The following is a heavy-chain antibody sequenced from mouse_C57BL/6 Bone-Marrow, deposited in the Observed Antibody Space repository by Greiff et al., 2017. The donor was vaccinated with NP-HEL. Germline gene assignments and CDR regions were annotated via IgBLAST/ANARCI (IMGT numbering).Heavy chain of an antibody. CDR3: ARPPPLLSAIDY. CDR2: IDPSDSYT. J-gene: IGHJ4*01. CDR1: GYTFTSYW. V-gene: IGHV1-50*01. Sequence: VQLQQPGAELVKPGASVKLSCKASGYTFTSYWMQWVKQRPGQGLEWIGEIDPSDSYTNYNQKFKGKATLTVDTSSSTAYLQLSSLTSEDSAVYYCARPPPLLSAIDYWGQGTSVTVSS. D-gene: IGHD1-1*01.